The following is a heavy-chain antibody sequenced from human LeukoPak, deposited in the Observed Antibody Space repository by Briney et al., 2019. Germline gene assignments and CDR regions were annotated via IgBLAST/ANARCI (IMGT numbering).Heavy chain of an antibody. Sequence: ASVKVSCKASGYTFTSYGISWVRQAPGQGLEWMGWIGAYNGNTNYAQKLQGRVTMTTDTSTSTAYMELRSLRSDDTAVYYCAFGDCSSTSCFALDYWGQGTLVTVSS. J-gene: IGHJ4*02. CDR1: GYTFTSYG. V-gene: IGHV1-18*01. CDR2: IGAYNGNT. CDR3: AFGDCSSTSCFALDY. D-gene: IGHD2-2*01.